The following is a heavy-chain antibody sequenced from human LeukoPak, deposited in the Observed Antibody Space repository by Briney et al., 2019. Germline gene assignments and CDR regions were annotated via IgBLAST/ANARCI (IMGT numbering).Heavy chain of an antibody. CDR3: ARSGYPGRLLDY. D-gene: IGHD3-3*01. J-gene: IGHJ4*02. Sequence: SETLSLTCTVSDDSISSSSYYWDWIRQPPGKGLEWIGSIYYSGSTYYNPSLKSRVTISVDTSKNQFSLKLSSVTAADTAVYYCARSGYPGRLLDYWGQGTLVTVSS. V-gene: IGHV4-39*07. CDR1: DDSISSSSYY. CDR2: IYYSGST.